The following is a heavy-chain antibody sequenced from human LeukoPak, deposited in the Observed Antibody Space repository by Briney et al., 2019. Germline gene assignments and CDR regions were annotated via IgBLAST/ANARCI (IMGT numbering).Heavy chain of an antibody. Sequence: ASVKVSCKATGYTFTDYFIHWVRQAPGQGLEWVGWIIPNSGATKSAQRFQGRVTMTRDTSITTAYMELSTLTADDTAVYYCTRGRSTTGTSGTAREDYWGQGNLVTVSS. J-gene: IGHJ4*02. CDR3: TRGRSTTGTSGTAREDY. V-gene: IGHV1-2*02. CDR1: GYTFTDYF. D-gene: IGHD1-1*01. CDR2: IIPNSGAT.